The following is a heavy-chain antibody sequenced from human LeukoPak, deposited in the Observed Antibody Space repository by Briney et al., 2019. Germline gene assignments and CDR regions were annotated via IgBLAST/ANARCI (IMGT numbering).Heavy chain of an antibody. CDR1: GGSISSGGYY. CDR3: ARDVPAATLNWFDP. J-gene: IGHJ5*02. CDR2: IYHSGST. V-gene: IGHV4-30-2*01. Sequence: PSETLSLTCTVSGGSISSGGYYWSWIRQPPGKGLEWIGYIYHSGSTYYNPSLKSRVTISVDRSKNQFSLKLSSVTAADTAVYCCARDVPAATLNWFDPWGQGTLVTVSS. D-gene: IGHD2-2*01.